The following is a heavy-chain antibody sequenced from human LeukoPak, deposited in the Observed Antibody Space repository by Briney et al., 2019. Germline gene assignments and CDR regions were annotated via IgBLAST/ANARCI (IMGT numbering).Heavy chain of an antibody. CDR2: INTDGSTT. D-gene: IGHD1-26*01. J-gene: IGHJ2*01. Sequence: QTGGSLRLSCAASGXTFSSYWMHWVRQAPGKGLVWVSRINTDGSTTTYADSVKGRFTISRDNAKNTLYLQMNSLRAEDTAVYYCASRSGSLNWYFDLWGRGTLVTVSS. CDR1: GXTFSSYW. CDR3: ASRSGSLNWYFDL. V-gene: IGHV3-74*01.